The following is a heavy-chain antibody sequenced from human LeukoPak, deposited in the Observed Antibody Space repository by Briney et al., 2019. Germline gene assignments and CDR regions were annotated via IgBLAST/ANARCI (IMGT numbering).Heavy chain of an antibody. J-gene: IGHJ5*02. V-gene: IGHV3-21*01. CDR3: ARDHGEGIGTYWFDP. Sequence: GGSLRLSCAASGFTFSSYSMNWVRQAPGKGLEWVSSISSSSSYIYYADSVKGRFTISRDNAKNSLYLQMNSLRAEDTAVYYCARDHGEGIGTYWFDPWGQGTLVTVSS. CDR1: GFTFSSYS. D-gene: IGHD3-10*01. CDR2: ISSSSSYI.